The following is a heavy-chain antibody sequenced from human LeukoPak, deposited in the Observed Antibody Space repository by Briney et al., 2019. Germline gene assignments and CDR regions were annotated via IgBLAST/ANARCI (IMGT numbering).Heavy chain of an antibody. V-gene: IGHV3-21*01. D-gene: IGHD3-22*01. J-gene: IGHJ4*02. CDR1: GFTFSSYS. CDR2: ISSSSSYI. Sequence: GGSLRLSCAASGFTFSSYSMNWVRQAPGKGLEWVSSISSSSSYIYYADSVKGRFTISRDNAKNSLYLQMNSLRAEDTAVYYCARARGYYYDSSGYYGYYFDYWGQGTLVTVSS. CDR3: ARARGYYYDSSGYYGYYFDY.